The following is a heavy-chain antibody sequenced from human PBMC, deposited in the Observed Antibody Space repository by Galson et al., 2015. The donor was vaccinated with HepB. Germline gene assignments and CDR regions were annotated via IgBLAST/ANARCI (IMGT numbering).Heavy chain of an antibody. V-gene: IGHV4-31*03. D-gene: IGHD3-22*01. J-gene: IGHJ4*02. Sequence: TLSLTCTVSGGSISSGGYYWSWIRQHPGKGLEWIGYIYYSGSTYYNPSLKSRVTISVDTSKNQFSLKLSSVTAADTAVYYCARGIQYSYDISGFLLDYWGQGTLVTVS. CDR1: GGSISSGGYY. CDR2: IYYSGST. CDR3: ARGIQYSYDISGFLLDY.